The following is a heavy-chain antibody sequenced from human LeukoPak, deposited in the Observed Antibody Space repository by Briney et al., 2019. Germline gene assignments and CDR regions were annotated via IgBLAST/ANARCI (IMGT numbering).Heavy chain of an antibody. V-gene: IGHV3-30-3*01. J-gene: IGHJ4*02. CDR3: ARGSIAVAGTGGFDY. CDR2: ISYDGSNK. Sequence: GRSLSLSCAASGFTFSSYAMHWVRQAPGKGLEWVAVISYDGSNKYYADSVKGRFTISRDNSKNTLYLQMNSLRAEDTAVYYCARGSIAVAGTGGFDYWGQGTLVTVSS. D-gene: IGHD6-19*01. CDR1: GFTFSSYA.